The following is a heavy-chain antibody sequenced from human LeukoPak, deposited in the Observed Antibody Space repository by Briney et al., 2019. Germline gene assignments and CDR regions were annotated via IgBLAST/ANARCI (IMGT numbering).Heavy chain of an antibody. CDR2: IYTGGST. CDR1: GGSISSGSYY. D-gene: IGHD3-3*01. V-gene: IGHV4-61*02. CDR3: ARAGYYNFWSGSYREIQEWFDS. Sequence: SQTLSLTSAVSGGSISSGSYYWSWIRQPAGKGLEWTGRIYTGGSTNYNPSLKSRVTISVDTSKNQFSLKLSSVTAADTAMYYCARAGYYNFWSGSYREIQEWFDSWGQGTLVTVSS. J-gene: IGHJ5*01.